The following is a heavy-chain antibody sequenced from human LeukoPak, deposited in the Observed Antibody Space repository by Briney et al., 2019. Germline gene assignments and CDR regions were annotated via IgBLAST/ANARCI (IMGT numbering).Heavy chain of an antibody. Sequence: SETLSLTCTVSGGSISSYYWSWIRQPPGKGLEWIGYIYTSGSTNYNPSLKSRVTISVDTSKNQFSLKLSSVTAADTAVYYCARRSRNYVGWFDPWGQGTLVTVSS. CDR3: ARRSRNYVGWFDP. CDR1: GGSISSYY. J-gene: IGHJ5*02. CDR2: IYTSGST. V-gene: IGHV4-4*09. D-gene: IGHD1-7*01.